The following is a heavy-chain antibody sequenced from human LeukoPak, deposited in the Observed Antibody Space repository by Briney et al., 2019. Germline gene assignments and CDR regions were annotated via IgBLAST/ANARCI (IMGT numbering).Heavy chain of an antibody. J-gene: IGHJ6*04. CDR2: INHSGST. Sequence: SQTLSLTCAVYGGSFSGYYWSWIRQPPGKWLEWIGEINHSGSTNYNPSLKSRVTISVDTSKNQFSLKLSSVTGADTAVYYCARGMAADVWGKGTTVTVSS. CDR1: GGSFSGYY. V-gene: IGHV4-34*01. D-gene: IGHD5-24*01. CDR3: ARGMAADV.